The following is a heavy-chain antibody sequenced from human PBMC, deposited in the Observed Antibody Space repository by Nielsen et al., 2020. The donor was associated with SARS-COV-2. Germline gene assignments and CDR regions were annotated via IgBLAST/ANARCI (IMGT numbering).Heavy chain of an antibody. Sequence: KVSCKGSGYSFTSYWIGWVRQLPGKGLEWMGIIYPGDSDTRYSPSFQGQVTISADKSISTAYLQWSSLKASDTAMYYCARRGYCSSTSCYEEKGWFDPWGQGTLVTVSS. J-gene: IGHJ5*02. D-gene: IGHD2-2*01. CDR2: IYPGDSDT. CDR1: GYSFTSYW. CDR3: ARRGYCSSTSCYEEKGWFDP. V-gene: IGHV5-51*01.